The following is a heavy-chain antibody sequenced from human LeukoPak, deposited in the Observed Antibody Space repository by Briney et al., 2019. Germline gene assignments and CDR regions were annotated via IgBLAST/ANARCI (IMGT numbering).Heavy chain of an antibody. J-gene: IGHJ4*02. Sequence: ASVKVSCKASGYTFTSYGISWVRQAPGRGLEWMGWISAYNGNTNYAQKLQGRVTMTTDTSTSTAYMELRSLRSDGTAVYYCARDLGSGSGSYYPAFDYWGQGTLVTVSS. CDR1: GYTFTSYG. CDR3: ARDLGSGSGSYYPAFDY. D-gene: IGHD3-10*01. V-gene: IGHV1-18*01. CDR2: ISAYNGNT.